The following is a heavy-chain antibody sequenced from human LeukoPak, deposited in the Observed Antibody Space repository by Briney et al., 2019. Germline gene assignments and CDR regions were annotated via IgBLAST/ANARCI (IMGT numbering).Heavy chain of an antibody. V-gene: IGHV1-69*05. Sequence: SVKVSCKASGYTFTSYYMHWVRQAPGQGLEWMGRIIPIFGTTNYAQKFQGRVTITTDESTSTAYMELSSLRSEDTAVYYCARVLDLTRFYFDYWGQGTLVTVSS. J-gene: IGHJ4*02. CDR1: GYTFTSYY. D-gene: IGHD2-15*01. CDR2: IIPIFGTT. CDR3: ARVLDLTRFYFDY.